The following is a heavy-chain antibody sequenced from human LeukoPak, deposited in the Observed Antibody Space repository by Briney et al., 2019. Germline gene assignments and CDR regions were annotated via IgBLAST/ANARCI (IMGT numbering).Heavy chain of an antibody. CDR3: ARLDSGDHGNIPH. Sequence: SETLSLTCTVSGGSLSPYYWTWIRQPPGEGLEWIGYIYHTGTTRYNPSLNSRVTISVETSKNQFSLRLNSVTAADTAIYYCARLDSGDHGNIPHWGQGTLVTVSS. J-gene: IGHJ1*01. V-gene: IGHV4-59*08. CDR2: IYHTGTT. CDR1: GGSLSPYY. D-gene: IGHD1-26*01.